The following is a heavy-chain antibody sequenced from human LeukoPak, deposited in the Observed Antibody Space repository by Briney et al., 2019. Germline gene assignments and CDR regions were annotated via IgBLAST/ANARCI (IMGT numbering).Heavy chain of an antibody. Sequence: PGGSLRLSCAASGFTFSSYAMHWVRQAPGKGLEWVAVISYDGSNKYYADSVKGRFTISRDNSKNTLYLQMNSLRAEDTAVYYCAKASPGVSDYWGQGTLVTVSS. J-gene: IGHJ4*02. CDR3: AKASPGVSDY. CDR2: ISYDGSNK. D-gene: IGHD6-6*01. V-gene: IGHV3-30-3*01. CDR1: GFTFSSYA.